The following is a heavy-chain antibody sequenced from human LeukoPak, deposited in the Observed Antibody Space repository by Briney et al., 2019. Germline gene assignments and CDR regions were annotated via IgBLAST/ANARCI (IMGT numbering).Heavy chain of an antibody. J-gene: IGHJ6*04. V-gene: IGHV3-74*01. CDR2: INSDGSST. CDR1: GSTFSSYW. CDR3: ASTYYYGSGSYYIYYYGMDV. D-gene: IGHD3-10*01. Sequence: GGSLRLSCAASGSTFSSYWMHWVRQAPGKGLVWVSRINSDGSSTSYADSVEGRFTISRDNAKNTLYLQMNSLRAEDTAVYYCASTYYYGSGSYYIYYYGMDVWGKGTTVTVSS.